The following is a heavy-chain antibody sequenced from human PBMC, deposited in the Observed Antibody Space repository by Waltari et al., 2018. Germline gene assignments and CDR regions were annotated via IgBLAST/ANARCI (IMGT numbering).Heavy chain of an antibody. CDR1: GYTFTSYA. CDR3: ASSATGPPNAFDI. V-gene: IGHV1-3*01. J-gene: IGHJ3*02. D-gene: IGHD1-1*01. Sequence: QVQLVQSGAEVKKPGASVTVSCKDSGYTFTSYAMHWVRKAPGQRLEWMGVINAGNGNTKYSQKFQGRVTITRDSSESTAYMELSRLRSEDTVVYYCASSATGPPNAFDIWGKGTMVTVSS. CDR2: INAGNGNT.